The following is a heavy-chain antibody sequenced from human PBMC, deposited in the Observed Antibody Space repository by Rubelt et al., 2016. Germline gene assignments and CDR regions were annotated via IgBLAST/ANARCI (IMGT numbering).Heavy chain of an antibody. Sequence: AGGQGLEWMGWINPNSGGTNYAQKFQGWVTMTRDTSISTAYMELSRLSSDDTAVYYCARAGSDIAVAGTSFDYWGQGTLVTVSS. V-gene: IGHV1-2*04. CDR3: ARAGSDIAVAGTSFDY. D-gene: IGHD6-19*01. J-gene: IGHJ4*02. CDR2: INPNSGGT.